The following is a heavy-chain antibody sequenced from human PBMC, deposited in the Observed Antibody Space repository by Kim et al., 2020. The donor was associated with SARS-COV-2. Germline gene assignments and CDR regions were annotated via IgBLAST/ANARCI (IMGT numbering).Heavy chain of an antibody. Sequence: SETLSLTCTVSGGSISSSSYYWGWIRQPPGKGLEWIGSIYYSGSTYYNPSLKSRVTISVDTSKNQFSLKLSSVTAADTAVYYCARQRVSSWYFDYWGQGTLVTVSS. CDR2: IYYSGST. J-gene: IGHJ4*02. CDR3: ARQRVSSWYFDY. D-gene: IGHD6-13*01. V-gene: IGHV4-39*01. CDR1: GGSISSSSYY.